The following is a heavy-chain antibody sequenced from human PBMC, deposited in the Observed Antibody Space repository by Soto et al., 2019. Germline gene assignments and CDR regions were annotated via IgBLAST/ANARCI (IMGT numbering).Heavy chain of an antibody. CDR2: IYYSGST. Sequence: PETLSLTCTVSGGSISSYYWSWIRQPPGKGLEWIGYIYYSGSTNYNPSLKSRVTIAVDTSKNQFSLKLSSVTAADTAGYDCARDFGYSGYDWVGYDYYGMDVWGQGTTVTVSS. CDR1: GGSISSYY. J-gene: IGHJ6*02. CDR3: ARDFGYSGYDWVGYDYYGMDV. V-gene: IGHV4-59*01. D-gene: IGHD5-12*01.